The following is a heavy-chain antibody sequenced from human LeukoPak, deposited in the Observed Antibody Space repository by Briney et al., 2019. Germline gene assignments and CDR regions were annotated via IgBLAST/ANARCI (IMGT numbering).Heavy chain of an antibody. V-gene: IGHV1-18*01. Sequence: ASAKVSCKASGYTFTSYGISWVRQAPGQGLEWMGWISAYNGNTNYAQKLQGSVTMTTDTSTSTAYMELRSLRSDDTAVYYCARTGYCSGGSCYPGAFDIWGQGTMVTVSS. J-gene: IGHJ3*02. CDR2: ISAYNGNT. CDR1: GYTFTSYG. CDR3: ARTGYCSGGSCYPGAFDI. D-gene: IGHD2-15*01.